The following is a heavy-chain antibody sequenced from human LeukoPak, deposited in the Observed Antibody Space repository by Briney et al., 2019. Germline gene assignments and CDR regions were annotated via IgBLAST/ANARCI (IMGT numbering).Heavy chain of an antibody. V-gene: IGHV4-39*01. D-gene: IGHD6-19*01. J-gene: IGHJ4*02. CDR3: ARLTRIAVAGRVY. Sequence: SETLSLTCTVSGGSISSSSYYWGWIRQPPGKGLEWIGSIYYSGSTYYNPSLKSRVTISADTTKNQFSLKLSSVTAADTAGYYCARLTRIAVAGRVYWGQGTLVTVSS. CDR1: GGSISSSSYY. CDR2: IYYSGST.